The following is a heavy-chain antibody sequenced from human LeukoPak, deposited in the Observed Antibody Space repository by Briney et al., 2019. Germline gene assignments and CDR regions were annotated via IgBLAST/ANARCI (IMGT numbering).Heavy chain of an antibody. Sequence: GGSLRLSCAASGFTFSNYAMNWVRQAPGKGLEWVSSITGSSASAYYADSVKGRFTISRDNSKNTLYLQMNSLRAEDTAVYFCAKLDYYDTHWGQGTLVTVSS. CDR3: AKLDYYDTH. J-gene: IGHJ4*02. CDR2: ITGSSASA. CDR1: GFTFSNYA. D-gene: IGHD3-22*01. V-gene: IGHV3-23*01.